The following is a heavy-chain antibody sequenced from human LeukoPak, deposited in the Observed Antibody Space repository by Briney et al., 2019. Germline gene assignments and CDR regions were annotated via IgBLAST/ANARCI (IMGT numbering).Heavy chain of an antibody. CDR3: ARGGTAMVRGVHDY. V-gene: IGHV4-59*01. CDR2: IHYSGST. Sequence: SETLSLTCTVSGGSINSYYWSWIRQPPGRGLEWIGSIHYSGSTSYNPSLRSRVTISVDKSKNQFFLKLSSVTAADTAVYYCARGGTAMVRGVHDYWGQGTLVTVSS. J-gene: IGHJ4*02. CDR1: GGSINSYY. D-gene: IGHD3-10*01.